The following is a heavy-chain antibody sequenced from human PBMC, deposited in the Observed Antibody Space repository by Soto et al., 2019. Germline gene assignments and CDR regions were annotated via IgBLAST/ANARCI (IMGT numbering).Heavy chain of an antibody. Sequence: SLRLSCAASGFTFSSYGMHWVRQAPGKGLEWVAVIWYDGSNKYYADSVKGRFTISRDNSKNTLYLQMNSLRAEDTAVYYCVRDKGRGGYGDLYYGMDVWGQGTTVTVSS. J-gene: IGHJ6*02. CDR2: IWYDGSNK. V-gene: IGHV3-33*01. CDR1: GFTFSSYG. CDR3: VRDKGRGGYGDLYYGMDV. D-gene: IGHD4-17*01.